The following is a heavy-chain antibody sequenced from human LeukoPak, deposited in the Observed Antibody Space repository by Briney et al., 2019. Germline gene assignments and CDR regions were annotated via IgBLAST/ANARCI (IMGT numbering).Heavy chain of an antibody. CDR1: GFTFSSYA. CDR2: ISGGGGST. V-gene: IGHV3-23*01. J-gene: IGHJ5*02. D-gene: IGHD6-19*01. Sequence: GGSLRLSCAASGFTFSSYAMSWVRQAPGKGLEWVSAISGGGGSTYYADSVKGRFTISRDNSKNTLYLQMNSLRAEDTAVYYCAKSSAGGWYGNSLGWFDPWGQGTLVTVSS. CDR3: AKSSAGGWYGNSLGWFDP.